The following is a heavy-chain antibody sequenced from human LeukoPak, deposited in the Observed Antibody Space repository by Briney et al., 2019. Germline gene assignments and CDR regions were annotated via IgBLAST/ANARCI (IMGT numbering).Heavy chain of an antibody. Sequence: GGSLRLSCAASGFTFSYYWMNWVRQAPGKGLEWVASIKQDGSEKYYVDSVKGRFTISRDNAKNSLYLQMDSLRAEDTAVYYCARGSRYCSGGSCYSGTFDYWGQGTLVTVSS. CDR2: IKQDGSEK. CDR1: GFTFSYYW. V-gene: IGHV3-7*01. J-gene: IGHJ4*02. CDR3: ARGSRYCSGGSCYSGTFDY. D-gene: IGHD2-15*01.